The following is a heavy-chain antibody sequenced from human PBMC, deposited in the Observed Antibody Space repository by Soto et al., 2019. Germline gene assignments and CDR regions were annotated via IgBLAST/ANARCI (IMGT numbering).Heavy chain of an antibody. Sequence: ASVKVSCKASGYTFTSYGISWVRQAPGQGLEWMGWISAYNGNTNYAQKLQGRVTMTTDTSTSTAYMELRSLRVEDTAVYYCARDPNYDFWSGYRNKEGTYGMDVWGQGTTVTVSS. CDR3: ARDPNYDFWSGYRNKEGTYGMDV. CDR1: GYTFTSYG. D-gene: IGHD3-3*01. CDR2: ISAYNGNT. V-gene: IGHV1-18*01. J-gene: IGHJ6*02.